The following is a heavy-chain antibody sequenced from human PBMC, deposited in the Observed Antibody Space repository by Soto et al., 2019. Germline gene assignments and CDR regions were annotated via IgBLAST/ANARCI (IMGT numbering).Heavy chain of an antibody. CDR2: ISYDGSNK. CDR3: AKDLQYYDCWSGYSPPDY. D-gene: IGHD3-3*01. J-gene: IGHJ4*02. Sequence: QVQLVESGGGVVQPGRSLRLSCAASGFTFSSYGMHWVRQAPGKGLEWVAVISYDGSNKYYADSVKGRVTISLDNSKNTLYLKMNIQIAEHTAEYNCAKDLQYYDCWSGYSPPDYWGQGTLVTVSS. V-gene: IGHV3-30*18. CDR1: GFTFSSYG.